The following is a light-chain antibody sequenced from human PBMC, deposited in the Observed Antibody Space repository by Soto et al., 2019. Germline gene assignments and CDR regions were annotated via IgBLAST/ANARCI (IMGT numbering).Light chain of an antibody. V-gene: IGLV2-14*01. J-gene: IGLJ1*01. CDR2: DVS. Sequence: QSALTQPASVSGSPGQSITISCTGTSGDVGGYNYVSWYQQHPGKAPKLMIFDVSNRPSGVSNRFSGSKSGNTASLTISGLHPEDEAGYYCSSYIWNSLAIFGAGTELTVL. CDR1: SGDVGGYNY. CDR3: SSYIWNSLAI.